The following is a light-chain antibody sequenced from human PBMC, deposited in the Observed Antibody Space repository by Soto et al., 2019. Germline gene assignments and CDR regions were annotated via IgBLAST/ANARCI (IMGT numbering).Light chain of an antibody. CDR3: LAWDDSLNGNL. Sequence: QSVLAQPHSAAGTLGQRVTNSCFGSSSDIEINTLYWYQQLPGMAPRLLIHTIDRRPSGVPDRFSGSKSGTSASLAISGLQSEVEADYYCLAWDDSLNGNLFGTGTKVTVL. CDR1: SSDIEINT. J-gene: IGLJ1*01. CDR2: TID. V-gene: IGLV1-44*01.